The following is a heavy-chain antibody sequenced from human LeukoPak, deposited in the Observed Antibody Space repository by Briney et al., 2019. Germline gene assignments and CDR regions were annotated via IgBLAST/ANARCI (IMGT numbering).Heavy chain of an antibody. J-gene: IGHJ6*02. CDR2: ISYDGSNK. V-gene: IGHV3-30*18. CDR1: GFTFSNYG. Sequence: GGSLRLSCVASGFTFSNYGMHWVRQAPGKGLESVAVISYDGSNKYFADSVRGRFTISRDNSKNTVYLQMNSLRAEDTAVYYCAKDKSPSTYSSSWYNYYYGMDVWGQGTTVTVSS. CDR3: AKDKSPSTYSSSWYNYYYGMDV. D-gene: IGHD6-13*01.